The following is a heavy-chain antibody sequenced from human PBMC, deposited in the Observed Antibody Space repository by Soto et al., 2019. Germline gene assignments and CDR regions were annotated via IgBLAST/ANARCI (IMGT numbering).Heavy chain of an antibody. CDR3: ARALGYCSSTSCYLYYYYYMDV. V-gene: IGHV3-48*01. Sequence: GGSLRLSCAASGFTFSSYSMNWVRQAPGKGLEWVSYISSSSSTTYYADSVKGRFTISRDNAKNSLYLQMNSLRAEDTAVYYCARALGYCSSTSCYLYYYYYMDVWGKGTTVTVSS. J-gene: IGHJ6*03. CDR1: GFTFSSYS. D-gene: IGHD2-2*01. CDR2: ISSSSSTT.